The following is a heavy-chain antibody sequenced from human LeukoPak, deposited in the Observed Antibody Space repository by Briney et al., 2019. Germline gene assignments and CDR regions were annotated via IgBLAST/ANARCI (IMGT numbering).Heavy chain of an antibody. CDR2: IKQDGSEK. V-gene: IGHV3-7*01. CDR1: GLTSSSYW. CDR3: ARGFDSSGYYRSPIDH. J-gene: IGHJ4*02. D-gene: IGHD3-22*01. Sequence: GGSLRLSCAASGLTSSSYWMSWVRQAPGKGVEWVANIKQDGSEKYYVDSVKGRFTISRDNSKNSLYLQMNSLRAEDTAVYYCARGFDSSGYYRSPIDHWGQGTLVTVSS.